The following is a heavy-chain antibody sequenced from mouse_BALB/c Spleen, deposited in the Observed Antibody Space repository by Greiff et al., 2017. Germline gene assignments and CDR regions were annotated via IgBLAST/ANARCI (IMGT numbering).Heavy chain of an antibody. CDR1: GFNIKDYY. J-gene: IGHJ3*01. Sequence: VQLQQSGAELVKPGASVKLSCTASGFNIKDYYMHWVKQRPEQGLEWIGWIDPENGNTIYDPKFQGKASITADTSSNTAYLQLSSLTSEDTAVYYCARGGDYWFADWGQGTLVTVSA. CDR3: ARGGDYWFAD. V-gene: IGHV14-1*02. CDR2: IDPENGNT. D-gene: IGHD2-4*01.